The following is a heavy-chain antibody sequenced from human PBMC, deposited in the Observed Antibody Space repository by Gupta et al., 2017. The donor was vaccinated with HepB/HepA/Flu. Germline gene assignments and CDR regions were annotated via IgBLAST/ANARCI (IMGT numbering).Heavy chain of an antibody. J-gene: IGHJ6*02. Sequence: EVQLVESGGNVAQPGGSLRLSWAASGLTFEDYAMHWVRQDPGKGLEWVALISGDGSSAYYAASVQGRFTISRDNTKKSLYLQMTSLRAEDTALYYCAKVRRASWEYYYNGMDVWGQGTTVTVSS. CDR3: AKVRRASWEYYYNGMDV. CDR2: ISGDGSSA. CDR1: GLTFEDYA. D-gene: IGHD2/OR15-2a*01. V-gene: IGHV3-43D*04.